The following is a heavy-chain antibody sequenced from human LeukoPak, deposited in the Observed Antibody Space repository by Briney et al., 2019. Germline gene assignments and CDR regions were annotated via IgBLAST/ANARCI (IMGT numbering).Heavy chain of an antibody. J-gene: IGHJ5*02. V-gene: IGHV3-30-3*01. CDR1: GFTFSSYA. CDR2: ISYDGSNK. CDR3: ARDLVVMVAATSTSRFDP. Sequence: PGRSLRLSCAASGFTFSSYAMHWVRQAPGKGLEWVAVISYDGSNKYYADSVKGRFTISRDNSKNTLYLQMNSLRAEDTAVYYCARDLVVMVAATSTSRFDPWGQGTLVTVSS. D-gene: IGHD2-15*01.